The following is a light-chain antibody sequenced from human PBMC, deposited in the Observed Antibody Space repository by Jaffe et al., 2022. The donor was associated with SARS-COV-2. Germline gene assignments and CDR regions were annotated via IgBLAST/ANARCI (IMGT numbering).Light chain of an antibody. CDR2: SSH. CDR1: SSSIGSNT. Sequence: QSVLTQPPSASGTPGQRVTISCSGGSSSIGSNTVDWYQQLPGTAPKLLIYSSHLRPSGVPDRFSGSRSGTSASLAIGGLQSEDEADYYCAAWDDSLDGVVFGGGTKLTVL. J-gene: IGLJ2*01. V-gene: IGLV1-44*01. CDR3: AAWDDSLDGVV.